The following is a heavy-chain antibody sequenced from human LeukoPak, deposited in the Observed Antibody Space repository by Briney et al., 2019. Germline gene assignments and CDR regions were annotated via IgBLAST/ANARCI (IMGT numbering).Heavy chain of an antibody. CDR3: AQVVYYGRHGYLDN. Sequence: PGGPLRLPCIASGFTFSNYAMNWLREAPGKGLEGVSSSRGSGGGKYYGDWVKGRFCSSRDDSTDSLYLQTNSLRAEDAAVCYCAQVVYYGRHGYLDNWGQGALV. V-gene: IGHV3-23*01. CDR2: SRGSGGGK. J-gene: IGHJ4*02. D-gene: IGHD3-10*01. CDR1: GFTFSNYA.